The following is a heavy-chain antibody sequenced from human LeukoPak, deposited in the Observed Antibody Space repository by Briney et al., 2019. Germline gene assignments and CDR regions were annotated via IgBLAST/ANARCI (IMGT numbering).Heavy chain of an antibody. Sequence: SETLSLTCTVSGGSISSYYWSWIRQHPGKGLEWIGYIYYSGSTYYNPSLKSRVTISVDTSKNQFSLKLSSVTAADTAVYYCARDLVGATTGAFDIWGQGTMVTVSS. CDR1: GGSISSYY. D-gene: IGHD1-26*01. J-gene: IGHJ3*02. V-gene: IGHV4-59*06. CDR3: ARDLVGATTGAFDI. CDR2: IYYSGST.